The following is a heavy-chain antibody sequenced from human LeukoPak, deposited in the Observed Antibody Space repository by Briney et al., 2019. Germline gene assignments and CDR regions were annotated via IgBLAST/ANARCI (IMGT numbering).Heavy chain of an antibody. CDR3: ARQPFGPGTYLQY. CDR1: GFTFSAYA. CDR2: MSYDGGNK. D-gene: IGHD3-10*01. J-gene: IGHJ1*01. V-gene: IGHV3-30*03. Sequence: PGGSLRLSCTASGFTFSAYAMHWVRQAPGKGLEWVAVMSYDGGNKYYADSVKGRFTISRDNAKNIVTLQMDSLRVEDTATYYCARQPFGPGTYLQYWGQGTLVIVSS.